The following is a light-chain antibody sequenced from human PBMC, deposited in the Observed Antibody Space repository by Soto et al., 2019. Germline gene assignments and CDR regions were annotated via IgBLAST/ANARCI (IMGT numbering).Light chain of an antibody. CDR2: GAS. J-gene: IGKJ5*01. V-gene: IGKV3-15*01. CDR3: QQYNNWPPIT. Sequence: EIGLKQSPATLSVSPSVRATLSCRVSQSVSIKLAWYQQKPGQAPRLLIYGASTRATGIPARFSGSGSGTEFTLTISSLQSEDFAVYYCQQYNNWPPITFGQGTRLEI. CDR1: QSVSIK.